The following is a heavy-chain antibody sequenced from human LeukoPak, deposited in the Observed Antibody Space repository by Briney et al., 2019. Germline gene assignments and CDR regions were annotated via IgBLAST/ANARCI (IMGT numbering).Heavy chain of an antibody. J-gene: IGHJ5*02. D-gene: IGHD5-12*01. CDR1: GCSFSGYY. CDR2: INNSGST. Sequence: SETLSLTCAVYGCSFSGYYWSWIRQPPGKGLEWFGEINNSGSTNYNPSLKGRVTISVNTTKNQFSLKLSSVTAADTSVYYCATLSGYDSAGWFDPWGQGTLVTVSS. V-gene: IGHV4-34*01. CDR3: ATLSGYDSAGWFDP.